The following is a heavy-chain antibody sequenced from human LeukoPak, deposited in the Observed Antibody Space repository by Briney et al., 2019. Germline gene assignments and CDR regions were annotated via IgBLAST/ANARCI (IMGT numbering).Heavy chain of an antibody. J-gene: IGHJ4*02. CDR3: ARGEQIYGDYWPHYFDY. CDR2: INHSGST. D-gene: IGHD4-17*01. V-gene: IGHV4-34*01. Sequence: PSETLSLTCAVYGGSFSGYYWSWIRQPPAKGLEWIGEINHSGSTNYNPSLKSRVTISVDTSKNQFSLKLSSVTAADTAVYYCARGEQIYGDYWPHYFDYWGQGTLVTVSS. CDR1: GGSFSGYY.